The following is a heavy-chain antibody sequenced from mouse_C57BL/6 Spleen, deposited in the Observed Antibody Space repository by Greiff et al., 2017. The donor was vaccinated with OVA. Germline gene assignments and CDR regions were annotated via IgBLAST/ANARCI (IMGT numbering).Heavy chain of an antibody. CDR1: GFTFSDYG. J-gene: IGHJ2*01. CDR2: LSSGSSTI. CDR3: ARRDYYGSSYLDY. Sequence: EVQRVESGGGLVKPGGSLKLSCAASGFTFSDYGMHWVRQAPEKGLEWVAYLSSGSSTIYYAEKVKGRFTTSRDNAKNTLFLQRTSQRSEDTAMYYCARRDYYGSSYLDYWGQGTTLTVSS. V-gene: IGHV5-17*01. D-gene: IGHD1-1*01.